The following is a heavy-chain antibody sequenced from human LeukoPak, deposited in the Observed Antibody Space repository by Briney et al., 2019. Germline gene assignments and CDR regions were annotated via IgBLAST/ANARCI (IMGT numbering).Heavy chain of an antibody. Sequence: GGSLRLSCAASGFTFSSYAMGWVRQAPGKGLEWVSGIGGSGGSTYYADSVKGRFTISRDNSKNTLYLQMNSLRAEDTAVYYCAKDISGWYGSFAFDIWGQGTMVTVSS. CDR1: GFTFSSYA. D-gene: IGHD6-19*01. J-gene: IGHJ3*02. CDR2: IGGSGGST. CDR3: AKDISGWYGSFAFDI. V-gene: IGHV3-23*01.